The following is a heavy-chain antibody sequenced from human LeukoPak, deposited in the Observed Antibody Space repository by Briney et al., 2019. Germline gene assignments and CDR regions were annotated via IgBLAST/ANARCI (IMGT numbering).Heavy chain of an antibody. CDR3: ARDPTTLYNVAYYFDT. CDR2: INDRGLT. CDR1: DLPFSGYY. V-gene: IGHV4-34*01. J-gene: IGHJ4*02. Sequence: SETLSLTCGVYDLPFSGYYWSWVRQSAERGLEWIGEINDRGLTNYNPSLKSRVTLSVDPSKKQFSLTLTSVTAADTAMYFCARDPTTLYNVAYYFDTWGQGTLVTVSS. D-gene: IGHD5/OR15-5a*01.